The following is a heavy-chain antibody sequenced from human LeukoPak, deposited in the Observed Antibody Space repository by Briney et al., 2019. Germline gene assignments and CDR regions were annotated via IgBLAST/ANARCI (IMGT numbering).Heavy chain of an antibody. V-gene: IGHV3-23*01. CDR2: ISGSGGST. J-gene: IGHJ4*02. CDR1: GFTFSSYA. CDR3: ARDGGDCAGDSCYVDY. D-gene: IGHD2-21*01. Sequence: GGSLRLSCVASGFTFSSYAMSWVRQAPGKGLEWVSAISGSGGSTYYADSVKGRFTISRDNAKNSLHLQMNSLRAEDTALYYCARDGGDCAGDSCYVDYWGQGTLVTVSS.